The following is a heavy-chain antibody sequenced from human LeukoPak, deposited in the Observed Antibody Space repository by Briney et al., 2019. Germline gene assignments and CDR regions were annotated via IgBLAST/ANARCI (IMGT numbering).Heavy chain of an antibody. Sequence: PGGSLRLSCAASGFTFSSYAMSWVRQAPGKGLEWVSAISGSGGSTYYADSVKGRFTISRDNAKKSLFLQMNSLRAEDTALYYCAKGPYCRGGSCAKPVAFDVWGQGTMVTVSS. J-gene: IGHJ3*01. D-gene: IGHD2-15*01. V-gene: IGHV3-23*01. CDR3: AKGPYCRGGSCAKPVAFDV. CDR2: ISGSGGST. CDR1: GFTFSSYA.